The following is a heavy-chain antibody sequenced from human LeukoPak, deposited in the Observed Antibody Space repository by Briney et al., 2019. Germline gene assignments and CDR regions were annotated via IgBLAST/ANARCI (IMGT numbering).Heavy chain of an antibody. J-gene: IGHJ4*02. CDR2: ISYDGSNK. CDR3: ARKTTVTHLDY. D-gene: IGHD4-17*01. V-gene: IGHV3-30*03. CDR1: GFTFSSYG. Sequence: PGGSLRLSCAASGFTFSSYGMHWVRQAPGKGLEWVAVISYDGSNKYYADSVKGRFTISRDNSKNTLYLQMNSLRAEDTAVYYCARKTTVTHLDYWGQGTLVTVSS.